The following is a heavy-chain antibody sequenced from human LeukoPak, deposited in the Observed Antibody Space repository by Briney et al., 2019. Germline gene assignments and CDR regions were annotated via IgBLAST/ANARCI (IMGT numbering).Heavy chain of an antibody. J-gene: IGHJ4*02. Sequence: SETLSLTCTVSSGSINNSHYYWGWLRQPPGTGLEWIGSIYYSGSTYYNPSLKSRVTMSVDTSKDQFSLRLNSVTAADTAVYYCARQTLELRYDYWGQGTLVTVSS. D-gene: IGHD1-7*01. CDR3: ARQTLELRYDY. CDR2: IYYSGST. V-gene: IGHV4-39*01. CDR1: SGSINNSHYY.